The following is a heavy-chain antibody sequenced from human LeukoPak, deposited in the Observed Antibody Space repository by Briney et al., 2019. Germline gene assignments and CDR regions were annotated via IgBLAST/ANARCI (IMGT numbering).Heavy chain of an antibody. J-gene: IGHJ4*02. CDR2: ISSSSSYT. CDR1: GFTFSDYY. CDR3: ARGNVYDYGDYAPADFDY. V-gene: IGHV3-11*06. Sequence: PGGSLRLPCAASGFTFSDYYMSWIRQAPGNGLDWVSYISSSSSYTNYADSVKGRFTISRDNAKNSLYLQMNSLRAEDTAVYYCARGNVYDYGDYAPADFDYWGQGTLVTVSS. D-gene: IGHD4-17*01.